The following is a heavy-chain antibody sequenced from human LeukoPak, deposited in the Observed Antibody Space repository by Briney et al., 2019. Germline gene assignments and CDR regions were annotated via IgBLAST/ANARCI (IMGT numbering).Heavy chain of an antibody. D-gene: IGHD6-13*01. Sequence: SETLSLTCTVSGGSISSYYWSWIRQPPGKGLEWIGYIYYSGSTNYNPSLESRVTISVDTSKNQFSLKLSSVTAADTAVYYCARRGSSWLNWFDPWGQGTLDTVSS. CDR2: IYYSGST. V-gene: IGHV4-59*08. CDR1: GGSISSYY. CDR3: ARRGSSWLNWFDP. J-gene: IGHJ5*02.